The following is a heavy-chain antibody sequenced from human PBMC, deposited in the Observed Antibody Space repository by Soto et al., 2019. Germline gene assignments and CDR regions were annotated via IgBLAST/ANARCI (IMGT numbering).Heavy chain of an antibody. CDR2: ISGSGGST. D-gene: IGHD6-19*01. CDR3: AKENHREQWLVESKTYYYYGMDV. V-gene: IGHV3-23*01. J-gene: IGHJ6*02. CDR1: GFTFSSYA. Sequence: PGGSLRLSCAASGFTFSSYAMSWVRQAPGKGLEWVSAISGSGGSTYYADSVKGRFTISRDNSKNTLYLQMNSLRAEDTAVYYCAKENHREQWLVESKTYYYYGMDVWGQGTTVTVSS.